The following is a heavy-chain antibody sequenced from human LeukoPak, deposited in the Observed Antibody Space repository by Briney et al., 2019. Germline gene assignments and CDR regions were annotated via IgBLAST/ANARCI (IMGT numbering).Heavy chain of an antibody. V-gene: IGHV3-53*01. CDR3: ARDGGTYYYDSSGYYPQGYFDY. CDR2: IYSGGST. D-gene: IGHD3-22*01. CDR1: GFTVSSNY. J-gene: IGHJ4*02. Sequence: GGSLRLSCAASGFTVSSNYMSWVRQAPGKGLEWVSVIYSGGSTYYADSVKGRFTISRDNSKNTLYLQMNSLRDEDTAVYYCARDGGTYYYDSSGYYPQGYFDYWGQGTLVTVSS.